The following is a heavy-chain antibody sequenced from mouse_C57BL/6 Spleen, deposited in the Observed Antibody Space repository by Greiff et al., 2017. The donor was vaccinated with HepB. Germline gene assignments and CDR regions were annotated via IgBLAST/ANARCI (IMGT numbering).Heavy chain of an antibody. CDR3: ARGGHYGNYPFDY. CDR1: GYTFTSYW. J-gene: IGHJ2*01. Sequence: QVQLKQPGAELVRPGSSVKLSCKASGYTFTSYWMHWVKQRPIQGLEWIGNIDPSDSETHYNQKFKDKATLTVDKSSSTAYMQLSSLTSEDSAVYYCARGGHYGNYPFDYWGQGTTLTVSS. D-gene: IGHD2-1*01. V-gene: IGHV1-52*01. CDR2: IDPSDSET.